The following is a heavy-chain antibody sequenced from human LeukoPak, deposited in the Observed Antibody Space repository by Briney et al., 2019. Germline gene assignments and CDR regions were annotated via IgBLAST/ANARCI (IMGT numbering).Heavy chain of an antibody. J-gene: IGHJ4*02. CDR1: GFTFSSYA. V-gene: IGHV3-23*01. CDR3: AKDGGITMIVVVLYYFDY. D-gene: IGHD3-22*01. Sequence: GGSLRLSCAASGFTFSSYAMSWVRQAPGKGLEWVSAISGSGGSTYYADSVKGRFTISRDNYKNTLYLQMNSLRAEDTAVYYCAKDGGITMIVVVLYYFDYWGQGTLVTVSS. CDR2: ISGSGGST.